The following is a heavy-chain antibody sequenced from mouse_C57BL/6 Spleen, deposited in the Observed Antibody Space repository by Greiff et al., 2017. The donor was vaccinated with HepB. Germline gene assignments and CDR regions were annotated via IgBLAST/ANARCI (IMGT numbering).Heavy chain of an antibody. J-gene: IGHJ4*01. CDR1: GYTFTSYW. D-gene: IGHD2-3*01. CDR2: IDPSDSYT. Sequence: QVQLQQPGAELVKPGASVKLSCKASGYTFTSYWMQWVKQRPGQGLEWIGEIDPSDSYTNYNQKFKGKATLTVDTSSSTAYMQLSSLTSEDSAVYYCARSYDGSYAMDDWGQGTSVTVSS. CDR3: ARSYDGSYAMDD. V-gene: IGHV1-50*01.